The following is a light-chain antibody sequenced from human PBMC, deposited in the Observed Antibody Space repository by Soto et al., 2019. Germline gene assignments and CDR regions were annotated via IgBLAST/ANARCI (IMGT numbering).Light chain of an antibody. CDR2: GAS. Sequence: EIVLTQSPGTLSLTPGERATLSCSASQSVSSSYLAWYQQNPGQAPRLLIYGASSRATGIPDRFSGSGSGTDFTLTISRLEPEDFAVYSCQQYVSSPTFGKGTKVEIK. CDR1: QSVSSSY. V-gene: IGKV3-20*01. CDR3: QQYVSSPT. J-gene: IGKJ1*01.